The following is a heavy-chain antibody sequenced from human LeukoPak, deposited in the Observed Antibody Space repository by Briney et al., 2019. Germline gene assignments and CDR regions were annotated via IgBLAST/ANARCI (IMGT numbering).Heavy chain of an antibody. CDR1: GYSFTSYG. Sequence: ASVNVSCKASGYSFTSYGISWVRQAPGQWLEWMGWISAYNGNTNYAQKLQGRVTITTDTSTSTAYMELRSLRSDDTAVYYCARDRPGYYGSGSSYFDYWGQGTLVTVSS. V-gene: IGHV1-18*01. J-gene: IGHJ4*02. CDR3: ARDRPGYYGSGSSYFDY. CDR2: ISAYNGNT. D-gene: IGHD3-10*01.